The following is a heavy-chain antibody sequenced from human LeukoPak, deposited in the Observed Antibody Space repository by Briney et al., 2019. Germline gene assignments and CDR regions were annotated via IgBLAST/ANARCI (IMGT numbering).Heavy chain of an antibody. CDR3: ARDQGYDFWSGYSYYYYGMDV. CDR2: ISAYNGNT. CDR1: GYTFTGYG. J-gene: IGHJ6*02. D-gene: IGHD3-3*01. V-gene: IGHV1-18*01. Sequence: GASVKVSCKASGYTFTGYGITWVRQAPGQGLEWMGWISAYNGNTNYAQKLQGRVTMTTDTSTSTAYMELRSLRSDDTAVYYCARDQGYDFWSGYSYYYYGMDVWGQGTTVTVSS.